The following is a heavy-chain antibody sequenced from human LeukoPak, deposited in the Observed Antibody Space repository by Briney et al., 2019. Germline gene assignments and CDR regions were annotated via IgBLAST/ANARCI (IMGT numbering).Heavy chain of an antibody. CDR1: GFSVSGDD. D-gene: IGHD3-22*01. V-gene: IGHV3-23*01. CDR3: VYYYDSSGYLPLDY. Sequence: GGSLRLSCEGSGFSVSGDDINWVRQAPGKGLEWVAAISGSGGSTYYADSVKGRFTISRDNSKNTLYLQMNSLRAEDTAVYYCVYYYDSSGYLPLDYWGQGTLVTVSS. CDR2: ISGSGGST. J-gene: IGHJ4*02.